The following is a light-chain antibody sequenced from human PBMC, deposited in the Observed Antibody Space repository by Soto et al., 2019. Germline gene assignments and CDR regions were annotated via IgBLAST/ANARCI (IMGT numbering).Light chain of an antibody. Sequence: VMKQSPDTLSVTKGERATLSCRASQSADSNLAWYQQKPGQAPRLVIYRVSTRATGIPARFSGSGSGTEFTLTISSLQSEDAAVYYCQQHNNWPLTFGGGSNV. J-gene: IGKJ4*01. CDR2: RVS. CDR3: QQHNNWPLT. V-gene: IGKV3D-15*01. CDR1: QSADSN.